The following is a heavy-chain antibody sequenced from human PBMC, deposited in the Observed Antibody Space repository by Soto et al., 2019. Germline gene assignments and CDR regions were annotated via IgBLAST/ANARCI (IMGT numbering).Heavy chain of an antibody. Sequence: GGSLRLSCAASGFTFSSYSMNWVRQAPGKGLEWVSYISSSSSTIYYADSVKGRFTISRDNAKNSLYLQMNSLRAEDTAVYYCARILVYYDILTGYYPDYMDVWGKGTTVTVSS. D-gene: IGHD3-9*01. CDR1: GFTFSSYS. V-gene: IGHV3-48*01. CDR3: ARILVYYDILTGYYPDYMDV. J-gene: IGHJ6*03. CDR2: ISSSSSTI.